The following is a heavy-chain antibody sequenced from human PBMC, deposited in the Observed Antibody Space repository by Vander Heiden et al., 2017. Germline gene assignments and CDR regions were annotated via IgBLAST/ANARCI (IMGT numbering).Heavy chain of an antibody. D-gene: IGHD3-9*01. J-gene: IGHJ4*02. V-gene: IGHV4-59*01. CDR2: IYYSGST. Sequence: QVQLQESGPGLVKPSETLSLTCTVSGGPISSYYWSWIRQPPGKGLEWIGYIYYSGSTNYTPSLKSRVTISVDTSKNQFSLKLSSVTAADTAVYYCARGGYDILTGALDYWGQGPLVTVSS. CDR3: ARGGYDILTGALDY. CDR1: GGPISSYY.